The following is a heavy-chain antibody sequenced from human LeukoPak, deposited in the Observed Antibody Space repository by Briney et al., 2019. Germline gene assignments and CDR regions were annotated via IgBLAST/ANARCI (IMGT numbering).Heavy chain of an antibody. V-gene: IGHV3-7*01. J-gene: IGHJ4*02. CDR3: ARELALTMIRGVFDS. Sequence: GGSLRLSCAASGFTFNSYWMSWVRQAPGKGLEWVANIKLDGSEKYFVDSVKGRFTISRDNAKNSLYLQMNSLRADDTAVYYCARELALTMIRGVFDSWGQGTLVTVSS. D-gene: IGHD3-10*01. CDR1: GFTFNSYW. CDR2: IKLDGSEK.